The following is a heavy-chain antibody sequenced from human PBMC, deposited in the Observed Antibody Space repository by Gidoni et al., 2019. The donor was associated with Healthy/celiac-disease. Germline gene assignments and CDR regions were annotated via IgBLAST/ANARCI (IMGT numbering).Heavy chain of an antibody. D-gene: IGHD2-2*01. CDR3: ARQRLQGRVTYPYWSSTSCSTMYYYYGMDV. CDR2: LYYSGST. Sequence: QVQLPESVPGLVKPSDTLSLTCTVYGGSIRRSHWSWLRQPPRKDLAWIGYLYYSGSTKYNPASKNQGTRAVDTSKNKFPLKLSAVTAADTAVYYWARQRLQGRVTYPYWSSTSCSTMYYYYGMDVWGQGTTVTVSS. V-gene: IGHV4-59*08. CDR1: GGSIRRSH. J-gene: IGHJ6*02.